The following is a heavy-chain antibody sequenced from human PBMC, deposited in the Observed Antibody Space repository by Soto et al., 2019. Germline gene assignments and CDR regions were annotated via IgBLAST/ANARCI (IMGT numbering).Heavy chain of an antibody. J-gene: IGHJ4*02. CDR2: ISSSSSTI. D-gene: IGHD3-3*01. CDR3: ARDTWFRDFWSGYYPDQPFDY. V-gene: IGHV3-48*04. Sequence: PGGSLRLSCAASGFTFSSYGMNWFRQAPGKGLEWVSYISSSSSTIYYADSVKGRFTISRDNAKNSLYLQMNSLRAEDTAVYYCARDTWFRDFWSGYYPDQPFDYWGQGTLVTVSS. CDR1: GFTFSSYG.